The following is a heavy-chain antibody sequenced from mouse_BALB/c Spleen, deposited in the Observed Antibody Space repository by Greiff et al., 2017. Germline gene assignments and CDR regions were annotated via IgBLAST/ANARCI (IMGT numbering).Heavy chain of an antibody. Sequence: VHVKQSGPELVKPGASVKMSCKASGYTFTSYVMHWVKQKPGQGLEWIGYINPYNDGTKYNEKFKGKATLTSDKSSSTAYMELSSLTSEDSAVYYCARGGFITTVVADYWGQGTTLTVSS. D-gene: IGHD1-1*01. CDR2: INPYNDGT. CDR3: ARGGFITTVVADY. J-gene: IGHJ2*01. CDR1: GYTFTSYV. V-gene: IGHV1-14*01.